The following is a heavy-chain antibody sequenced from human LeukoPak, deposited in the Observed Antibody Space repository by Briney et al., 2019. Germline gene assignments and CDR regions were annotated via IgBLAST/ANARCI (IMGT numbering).Heavy chain of an antibody. CDR1: GGSISSYY. J-gene: IGHJ4*02. CDR2: IYYSGST. CDR3: ARAILSGYPDS. V-gene: IGHV4-59*01. D-gene: IGHD3-3*01. Sequence: SETLSLTCTVSGGSISSYYWSWIRQPPGKGLEWIGYIYYSGSTNYNPSLKSRVTISVDTSKNQFSLKLSSVTAADTAVYYCARAILSGYPDSWGQGTLVIVFS.